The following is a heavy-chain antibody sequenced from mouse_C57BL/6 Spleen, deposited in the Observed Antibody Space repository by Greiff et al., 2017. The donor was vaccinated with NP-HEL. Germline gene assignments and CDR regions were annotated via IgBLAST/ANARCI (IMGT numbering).Heavy chain of an antibody. CDR3: TTLYDYGFDY. CDR2: IDPENGDT. Sequence: EVKLMESGAELVRPGASVKLSCTASGFNIKDDYMHWVKQRPEQGLEWIGWIDPENGDTEYASKFQGKATITADTSSNTAYLQLSSLTSEDTAVYYCTTLYDYGFDYWGQGTTLTVSS. CDR1: GFNIKDDY. V-gene: IGHV14-4*01. D-gene: IGHD2-4*01. J-gene: IGHJ2*01.